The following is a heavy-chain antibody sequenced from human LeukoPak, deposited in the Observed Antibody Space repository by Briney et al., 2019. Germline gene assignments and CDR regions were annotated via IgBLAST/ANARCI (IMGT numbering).Heavy chain of an antibody. V-gene: IGHV3-66*01. Sequence: GGSLRLSCAASVFSASSNYMSRVREAPGKGREWGSVIYSGGSTYYADSVKGRFTISRDNSKNTLYLQMNSLRAEDTAVYYCARDDRLESIAAAVAWGQGTLVTVSS. D-gene: IGHD6-13*01. J-gene: IGHJ5*02. CDR3: ARDDRLESIAAAVA. CDR2: IYSGGST. CDR1: VFSASSNY.